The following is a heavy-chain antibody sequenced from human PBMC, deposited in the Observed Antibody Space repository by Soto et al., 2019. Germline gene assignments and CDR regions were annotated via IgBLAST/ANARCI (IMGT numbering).Heavy chain of an antibody. J-gene: IGHJ6*02. V-gene: IGHV3-33*01. CDR3: ARDCPPYGSSTSCYVACYYGMDV. CDR2: IWYDGSDK. D-gene: IGHD2-2*01. CDR1: GFTFSSYG. Sequence: QVQLVESGGGVVQPGRSLRLSCAASGFTFSSYGMHWVRQAPGKGLEWVAVIWYDGSDKYYADSVKGRFTISRDNSKNTMYLQMNSLRAEDTAVYYCARDCPPYGSSTSCYVACYYGMDVWGQGTTVTVSS.